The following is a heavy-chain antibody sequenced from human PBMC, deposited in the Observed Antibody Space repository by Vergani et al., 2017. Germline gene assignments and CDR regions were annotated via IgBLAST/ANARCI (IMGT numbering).Heavy chain of an antibody. D-gene: IGHD2-2*01. CDR1: GGSISSGGYS. CDR3: ARVVSRCSSTSCYPLYYFDY. J-gene: IGHJ4*02. Sequence: QLQLQESGSGLVKPSQTLSLTCAVSGGSISSGGYSWSWIRQPPGKGLEWIGYIYHSGSTYYNPSLKSRVTISVDRSKNQFSLKLSYVTAADTAVYYCARVVSRCSSTSCYPLYYFDYWGQGTLVTVSS. V-gene: IGHV4-30-2*01. CDR2: IYHSGST.